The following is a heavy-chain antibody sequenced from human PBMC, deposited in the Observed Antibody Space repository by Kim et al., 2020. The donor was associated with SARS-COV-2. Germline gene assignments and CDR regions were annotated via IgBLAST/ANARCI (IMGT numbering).Heavy chain of an antibody. CDR2: IGTAGDT. CDR1: GFTLSSYD. Sequence: GGSLRLSCAASGFTLSSYDMHWVRQTPGKSLEWVSGIGTAGDTNYPGSVKGRFTVSRDNAKNSLYLQMNSLRGGGTAVYYCARDSYTSWYTYFDLWGRGTLVTVSS. CDR3: ARDSYTSWYTYFDL. V-gene: IGHV3-13*01. J-gene: IGHJ2*01. D-gene: IGHD2-2*02.